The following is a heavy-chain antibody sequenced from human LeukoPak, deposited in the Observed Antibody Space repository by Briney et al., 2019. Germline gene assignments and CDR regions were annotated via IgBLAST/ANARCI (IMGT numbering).Heavy chain of an antibody. J-gene: IGHJ5*02. Sequence: SETLSLTCTVSGGSISSYYWSWIRQPPGEGLEWIGYIYYSGSTNYNPSLKSRVTISVDTSKNQFSLKLSSVTAADTAVYYCASSLIDYCSSTSCYGWFDPWGQGTLVTVSS. CDR1: GGSISSYY. CDR2: IYYSGST. CDR3: ASSLIDYCSSTSCYGWFDP. D-gene: IGHD2-2*01. V-gene: IGHV4-59*01.